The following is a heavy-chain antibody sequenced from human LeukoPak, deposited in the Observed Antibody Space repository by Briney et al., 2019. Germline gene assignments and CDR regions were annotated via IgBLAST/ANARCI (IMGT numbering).Heavy chain of an antibody. CDR3: ARRYRDGYNSAYFDY. D-gene: IGHD5-24*01. J-gene: IGHJ4*02. CDR1: GGSISSSSYY. Sequence: PSETLSLTCAVSGGSISSSSYYWGWIRQPPGKGLEWIGSIYCSGSTYYNPSLKSRVTISVDTSKNQFSLKLSSVTAADTAVYYCARRYRDGYNSAYFDYWGQGTLVTVSS. V-gene: IGHV4-39*01. CDR2: IYCSGST.